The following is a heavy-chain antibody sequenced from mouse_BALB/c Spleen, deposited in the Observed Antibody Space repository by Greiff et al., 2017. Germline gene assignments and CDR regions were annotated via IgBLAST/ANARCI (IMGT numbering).Heavy chain of an antibody. CDR3: ARGPIYDGYYLYYYAMDY. V-gene: IGHV3-8*02. J-gene: IGHJ4*01. Sequence: EVQLKESGPSLVKPSQTLSLTCSVTGDSITSGYWNWIRKFPGNKLEYMGYISYSGSTYYNPSLKSRISITRDTSKNQYYLQLNSVTTEDTATYYCARGPIYDGYYLYYYAMDYWGQGTSVTVSS. D-gene: IGHD2-3*01. CDR2: ISYSGST. CDR1: GDSITSGY.